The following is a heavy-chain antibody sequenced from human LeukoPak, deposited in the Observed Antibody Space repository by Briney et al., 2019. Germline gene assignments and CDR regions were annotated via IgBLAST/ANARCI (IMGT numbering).Heavy chain of an antibody. V-gene: IGHV3-21*04. CDR1: GFTFNSYS. CDR3: AKDKYNGYGYYYYYYYMDV. D-gene: IGHD1-14*01. J-gene: IGHJ6*03. CDR2: ISGSNSYI. Sequence: PGGSLRLSCAASGFTFNSYSMNWVRQAPGKGLEWVSSISGSNSYIYYADSMKGRFTISRDNAKNSLYLQMNSLRAEDTAVYYCAKDKYNGYGYYYYYYYMDVWGKGTTVTVSS.